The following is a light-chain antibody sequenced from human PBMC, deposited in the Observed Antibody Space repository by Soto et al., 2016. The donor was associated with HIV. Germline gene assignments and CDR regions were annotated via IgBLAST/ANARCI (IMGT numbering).Light chain of an antibody. Sequence: DILMVQTPLSLSVTPGQEASISCRSNETLLNTDGRTYLYWYLQKAGQSPQLLIYEVSARMSGVPERFSGSGSGTDFTLKIGRVEAEDVGVYYCLQSLELPWTFGQGTLV. CDR1: ETLLNTDGRTY. V-gene: IGKV2D-29*02. CDR2: EVS. CDR3: LQSLELPWT. J-gene: IGKJ1*01.